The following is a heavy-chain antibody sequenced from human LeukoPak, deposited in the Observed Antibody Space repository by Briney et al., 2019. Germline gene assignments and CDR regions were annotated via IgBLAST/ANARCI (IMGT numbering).Heavy chain of an antibody. CDR3: ARARYSSSSLIDY. J-gene: IGHJ4*02. D-gene: IGHD6-6*01. CDR2: IYYSGST. CDR1: GGSISGYY. V-gene: IGHV4-59*12. Sequence: PSETLSFTCTVSGGSISGYYWSWIRQPPGKGVEWIGYIYYSGSTNYNPSLKSRVTISVDTSKNQFSLKLSSVTAADTAVYYCARARYSSSSLIDYWGQGTLVTVSS.